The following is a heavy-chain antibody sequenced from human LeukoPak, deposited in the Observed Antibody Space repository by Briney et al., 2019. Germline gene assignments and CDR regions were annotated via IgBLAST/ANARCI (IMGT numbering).Heavy chain of an antibody. CDR1: RFTFSSYS. V-gene: IGHV3-21*01. D-gene: IGHD3-22*01. CDR2: ISSSSSYI. Sequence: GGSLRLSCAASRFTFSSYSMNWVRQAPGKGLEWVSSISSSSSYIYYADSVKGRFTISRDNAKNSLYLQMNSLRAEDTAVYYCARSYYYDSSGYGKFDYWGQGTLVTVSS. CDR3: ARSYYYDSSGYGKFDY. J-gene: IGHJ4*02.